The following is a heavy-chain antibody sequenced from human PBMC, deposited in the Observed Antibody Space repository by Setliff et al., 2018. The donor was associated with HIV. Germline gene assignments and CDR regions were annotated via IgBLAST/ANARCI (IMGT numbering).Heavy chain of an antibody. Sequence: GGSLRLSCAASGFTFSSYAMNWVRQAPGKGLEWVSTISGSGGTKYYADSVKGRFTISRDNSKNTLYLRMDSLRAEDTAVYYCARSVIGYYYNGMDVWGQGTLFTVSS. CDR1: GFTFSSYA. J-gene: IGHJ6*02. V-gene: IGHV3-23*01. D-gene: IGHD3-10*01. CDR3: ARSVIGYYYNGMDV. CDR2: ISGSGGTK.